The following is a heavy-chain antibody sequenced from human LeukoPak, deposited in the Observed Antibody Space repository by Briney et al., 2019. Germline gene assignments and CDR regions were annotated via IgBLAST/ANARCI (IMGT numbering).Heavy chain of an antibody. V-gene: IGHV3-23*01. CDR1: GFTFSSYA. D-gene: IGHD6-19*01. CDR2: ISESGGTT. CDR3: ARQWLING. Sequence: PGGSLRLTYAASGFTFSSYAMNWVRQAPGKGLEWVSSISESGGTTDYADSVKGRFTISRDNSKNTLWLQMTSLRAEDTAVYYCARQWLINGWGQGILVTVSS. J-gene: IGHJ4*02.